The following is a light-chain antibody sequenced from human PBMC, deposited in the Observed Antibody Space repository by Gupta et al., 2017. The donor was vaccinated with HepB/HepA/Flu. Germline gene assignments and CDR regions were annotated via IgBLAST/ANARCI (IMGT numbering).Light chain of an antibody. V-gene: IGLV3-19*01. J-gene: IGLJ2*01. CDR3: NSRDSSGNHLRVV. Sequence: SSELTQDPAVSVALGQTVRITCQGDSLRSYYANWYQQKPGQAPVLVIYGKNNRPSGTPDRVSGSSSGNTASVTITGAQAEEEADYYCNSRDSSGNHLRVVFGGGTKLTVL. CDR1: SLRSYY. CDR2: GKN.